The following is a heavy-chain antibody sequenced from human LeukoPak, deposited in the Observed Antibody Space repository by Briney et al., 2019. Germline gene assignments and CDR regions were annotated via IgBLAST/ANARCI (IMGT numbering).Heavy chain of an antibody. CDR1: GFTFSNYW. CDR3: AREYSGYSFDY. CDR2: IKQHGSEK. J-gene: IGHJ4*02. D-gene: IGHD5-12*01. Sequence: GGSLRLSCAASGFTFSNYWMSWVRQAPGKGLEWVANIKQHGSEKYCVDSVKGRFTISRDNAKNSLFLQMNSLRVEDTAVYYCAREYSGYSFDYWGQGTLVTVSS. V-gene: IGHV3-7*01.